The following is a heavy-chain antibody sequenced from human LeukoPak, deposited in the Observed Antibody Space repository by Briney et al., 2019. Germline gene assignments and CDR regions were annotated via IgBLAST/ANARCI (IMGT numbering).Heavy chain of an antibody. J-gene: IGHJ4*02. V-gene: IGHV3-23*01. CDR1: GFTFSNYA. CDR2: ISGIGGGT. D-gene: IGHD4-11*01. Sequence: ARASLRLSCAASGFTFSNYAMNWVRQAPGKGLEFVSGISGIGGGTYNADSVKGRFTISRDHSKNTLYLHMNSLRAEDTAVYYCAKDSDDSNYPLSLFDFWGQGTLVTV. CDR3: AKDSDDSNYPLSLFDF.